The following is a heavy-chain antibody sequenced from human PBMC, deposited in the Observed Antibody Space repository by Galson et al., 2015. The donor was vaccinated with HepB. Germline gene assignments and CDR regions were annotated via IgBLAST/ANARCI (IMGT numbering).Heavy chain of an antibody. D-gene: IGHD2-8*01. CDR2: IRSKAYGGTT. CDR1: GFTFGDYA. Sequence: SLRLSCAASGFTFGDYAMSWVRQAPGKGLEWVGFIRSKAYGGTTEYAAPVKGRFTISRDDSKSIAYLQMNSLKTEDTAVYYCTRRALTNDAFDIWGQGTMV. V-gene: IGHV3-49*04. J-gene: IGHJ3*02. CDR3: TRRALTNDAFDI.